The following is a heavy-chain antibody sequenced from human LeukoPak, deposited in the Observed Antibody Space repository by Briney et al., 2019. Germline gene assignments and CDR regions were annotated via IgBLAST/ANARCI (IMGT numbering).Heavy chain of an antibody. CDR3: TRGHPGEFDY. Sequence: GGSLRLSCAASGFAFGHYRMHWVRQAPGKGLVWVSIINTDGSTTYADSVQGRFTVSRDNAKNTLFLQMYSLRVEDTAVYSCTRGHPGEFDYWGEGPVVSVSS. J-gene: IGHJ4*02. D-gene: IGHD3-10*01. CDR1: GFAFGHYR. CDR2: INTDGST. V-gene: IGHV3-74*01.